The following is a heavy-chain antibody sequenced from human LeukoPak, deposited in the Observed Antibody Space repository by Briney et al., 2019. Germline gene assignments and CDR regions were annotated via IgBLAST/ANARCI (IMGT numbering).Heavy chain of an antibody. CDR3: ARAITVFGVAHYYYMDV. CDR1: GDSISNYY. Sequence: NPSETLSLTCTVSGDSISNYYWSWIRQAAGKGLEWIGRIYTSGSAIYNPSLKSRLTMSLDTSKNQFSLKLSSVTAADTAVYYCARAITVFGVAHYYYMDVWGKGTTVTVSS. V-gene: IGHV4-4*07. D-gene: IGHD3-3*01. J-gene: IGHJ6*03. CDR2: IYTSGSA.